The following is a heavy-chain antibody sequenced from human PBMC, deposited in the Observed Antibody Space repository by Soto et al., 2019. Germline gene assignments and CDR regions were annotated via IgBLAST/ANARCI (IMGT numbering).Heavy chain of an antibody. D-gene: IGHD3-10*01. CDR1: GGTFSSYT. CDR2: IIPILGIA. Sequence: QVQLVQSGAEVKKPGSSVKVSCKASGGTFSSYTISWVRQAPGQGLEWMGRIIPILGIANYAQKFQGRVTITADKSTSTAYMELSSLRSEDTAVYYCAREEGITRVRGVIIGWFDPWGQGTLVTVSS. CDR3: AREEGITRVRGVIIGWFDP. V-gene: IGHV1-69*08. J-gene: IGHJ5*02.